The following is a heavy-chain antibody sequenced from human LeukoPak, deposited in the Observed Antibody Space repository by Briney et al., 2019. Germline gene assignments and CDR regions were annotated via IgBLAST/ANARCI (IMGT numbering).Heavy chain of an antibody. D-gene: IGHD3-22*01. CDR1: GFTFSSYG. CDR2: LWFDGSNT. Sequence: PGGSLRLSCAASGFTFSSYGTHWVRQAPGKGLEWVAVLWFDGSNTYYADSVKGRFTISRDNSKNTLYLQMNSLRAEDTAVYYCAKDPYYYDSSDYLRDVRGYFDLWGRSTLVTVSS. J-gene: IGHJ2*01. V-gene: IGHV3-33*06. CDR3: AKDPYYYDSSDYLRDVRGYFDL.